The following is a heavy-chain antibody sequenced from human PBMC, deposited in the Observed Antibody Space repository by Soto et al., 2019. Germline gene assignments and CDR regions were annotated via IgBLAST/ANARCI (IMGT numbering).Heavy chain of an antibody. V-gene: IGHV1-8*01. CDR3: ARVGAARRRFNWFDP. J-gene: IGHJ5*02. CDR2: MKPNSGNT. D-gene: IGHD6-6*01. Sequence: ASVKVSCKASGYTFTSYDINWVRQAAGQGLEWMGWMKPNSGNTGYEQKFQGRVTMTRNTSISTAYMELSSLRSEDTAVYYCARVGAARRRFNWFDPWGQGTLVTVSS. CDR1: GYTFTSYD.